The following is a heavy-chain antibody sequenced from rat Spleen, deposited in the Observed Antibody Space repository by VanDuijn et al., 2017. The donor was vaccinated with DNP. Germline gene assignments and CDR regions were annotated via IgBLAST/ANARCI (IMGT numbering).Heavy chain of an antibody. Sequence: EVQLQESGPGLLKPSQSLSLTCSVTGYSITTSYRWNWIRKFPGNKLEWMGYINTEGTTNYNPSLKSRTSITRDTSKNQFFLQVNSVTTEDTATYYCARDGAAFDSWGQGVMVTVSS. CDR1: GYSITTSYR. J-gene: IGHJ2*01. D-gene: IGHD1-12*02. CDR2: INTEGTT. V-gene: IGHV3-3*01. CDR3: ARDGAAFDS.